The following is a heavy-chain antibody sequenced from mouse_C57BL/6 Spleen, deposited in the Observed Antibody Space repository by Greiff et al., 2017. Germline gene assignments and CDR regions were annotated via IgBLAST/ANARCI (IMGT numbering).Heavy chain of an antibody. D-gene: IGHD1-1*01. V-gene: IGHV5-9-1*02. CDR1: GFTFSSYA. J-gene: IGHJ4*01. CDR2: ISSGGDYI. CDR3: TRYGSSYAMDY. Sequence: EVQGVESGEGLVKPGGSLKLSCAASGFTFSSYAMSWVRQTPEKRLEWVAYISSGGDYIYYADTVKGRFTISRDNARNTLYLQMSSLKSEDTAMYYCTRYGSSYAMDYWGQGTSVTVAS.